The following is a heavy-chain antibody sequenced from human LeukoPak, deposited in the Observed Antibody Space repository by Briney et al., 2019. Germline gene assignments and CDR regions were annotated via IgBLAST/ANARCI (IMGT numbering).Heavy chain of an antibody. D-gene: IGHD6-13*01. CDR2: ISYDGSNK. J-gene: IGHJ4*02. CDR1: GFTFSSYA. CDR3: ARDLGSSAAAGLFDY. V-gene: IGHV3-30*01. Sequence: GGSLRLSCAASGFTFSSYAMHWVRQAPGKGLEWVAVISYDGSNKYYADSVKGRFTISRDNSKNTLYLQMNSLRAEDTAVYYCARDLGSSAAAGLFDYWGQGTLVTVSS.